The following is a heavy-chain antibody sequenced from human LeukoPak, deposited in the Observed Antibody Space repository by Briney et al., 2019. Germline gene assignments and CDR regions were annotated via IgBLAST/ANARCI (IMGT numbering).Heavy chain of an antibody. Sequence: GGSLRLSCAAAGVTLRDSTLASIRQAPGRGLDWISYISGSARTIYYADSAKGRLTISRDNANNSLYLQLNSLRADDTAVYYYARCAHGSGLGIYYMDVWGKGTTVIVSS. CDR1: GVTLRDST. J-gene: IGHJ6*03. CDR2: ISGSARTI. CDR3: ARCAHGSGLGIYYMDV. D-gene: IGHD3-10*01. V-gene: IGHV3-11*04.